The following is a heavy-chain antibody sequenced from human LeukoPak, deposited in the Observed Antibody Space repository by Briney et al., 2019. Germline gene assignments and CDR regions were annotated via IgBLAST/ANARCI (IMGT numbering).Heavy chain of an antibody. CDR3: ARDEATMVRGHDY. Sequence: GGSLRLSCAASGFTFSNYWMHWVRQAPGKGLVWVSRINSDGINTSYADSVKGRFTISRDNAKNSLYLQMNSLRADDTAVNYCARDEATMVRGHDYWGQGTLVTVSS. J-gene: IGHJ4*02. CDR2: INSDGINT. D-gene: IGHD3-10*01. V-gene: IGHV3-74*01. CDR1: GFTFSNYW.